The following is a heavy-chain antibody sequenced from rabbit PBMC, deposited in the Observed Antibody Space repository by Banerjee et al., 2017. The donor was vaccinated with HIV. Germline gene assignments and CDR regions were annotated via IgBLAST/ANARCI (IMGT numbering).Heavy chain of an antibody. J-gene: IGHJ4*01. V-gene: IGHV1S45*01. CDR2: IDAGSSGST. CDR3: ARDLAGVIGWNFGL. CDR1: GFSFSSSYW. Sequence: QEQLEESGGDLVKPEGSLTLTCTASGFSFSSSYWICWVRQAPGKGLEWIACIDAGSSGSTYYATWAKGRFTISKTSSTTVTLQMTSLTAADTATYLCARDLAGVIGWNFGLWGQGTLVTVS. D-gene: IGHD4-1*01.